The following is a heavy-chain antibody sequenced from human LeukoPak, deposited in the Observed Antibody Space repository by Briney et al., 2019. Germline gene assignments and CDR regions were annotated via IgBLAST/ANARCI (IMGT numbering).Heavy chain of an antibody. Sequence: SETLSLTCTVSGGSISSYYWCWIRQPPGKGLEWIGYIYYSGSTNYNPSLKSRVTISVDTSKNQFSLKLSSVTAADTAVYYCARGDSSDAFDIWGQGTMVTVSS. CDR1: GGSISSYY. D-gene: IGHD1-26*01. V-gene: IGHV4-59*08. CDR2: IYYSGST. J-gene: IGHJ3*02. CDR3: ARGDSSDAFDI.